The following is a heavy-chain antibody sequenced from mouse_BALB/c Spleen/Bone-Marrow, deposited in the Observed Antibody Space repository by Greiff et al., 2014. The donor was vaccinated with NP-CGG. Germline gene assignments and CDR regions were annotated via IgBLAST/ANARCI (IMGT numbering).Heavy chain of an antibody. CDR1: GFTFSSYG. D-gene: IGHD2-1*01. V-gene: IGHV5-9-2*01. J-gene: IGHJ4*01. CDR2: ISGGGSYT. Sequence: EVQLVESGGGLVKPGGSLKFSCAASGFTFSSYGMSWVRQTPEKRLEWVATISGGGSYTYYPDSVKGRFTISRDNAKNNLYLQMSSLRSEDTALYYCARQNGNYGYYYAMDYWGQGTSVTVSA. CDR3: ARQNGNYGYYYAMDY.